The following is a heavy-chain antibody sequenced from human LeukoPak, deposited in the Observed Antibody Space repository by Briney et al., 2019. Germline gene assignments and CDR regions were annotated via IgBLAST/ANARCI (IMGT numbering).Heavy chain of an antibody. V-gene: IGHV3-48*04. Sequence: PGGSLRLSCAASGFTFSSYAMSWVRQAPGKGLEWVSYISSSGSTIYYADSVKGRFTISRDNAKNSLYLQMNSLRAEDTAVYYCARALDYYYYMDVWGKGTTVTVSS. J-gene: IGHJ6*03. CDR1: GFTFSSYA. CDR2: ISSSGSTI. CDR3: ARALDYYYYMDV.